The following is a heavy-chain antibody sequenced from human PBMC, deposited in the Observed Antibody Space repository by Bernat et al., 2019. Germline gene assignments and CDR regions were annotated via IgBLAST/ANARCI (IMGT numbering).Heavy chain of an antibody. V-gene: IGHV4-39*07. CDR1: GGSMSTSSYY. CDR3: ARDPHYYDNSGYYDAFDI. J-gene: IGHJ3*02. CDR2: IYYSGST. D-gene: IGHD3-22*01. Sequence: QLQLQESGPGLVMPSETLSLTCTISGGSMSTSSYYWGWIRQPPGKGLEWIGSIYYSGSTYYNPSLKSRVTISVDTSKNQFSLKLSSVTAADAAVYYCARDPHYYDNSGYYDAFDIWGQGTMVTVSS.